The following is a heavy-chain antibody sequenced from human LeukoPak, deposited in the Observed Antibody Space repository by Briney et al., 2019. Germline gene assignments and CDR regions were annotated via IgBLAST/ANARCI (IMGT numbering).Heavy chain of an antibody. CDR2: ISGSGDSA. D-gene: IGHD6-19*01. J-gene: IGHJ4*02. Sequence: GGALRLSCAASGFTFSSYAMSWLRQAPGKGLQWVSRISGSGDSAYYAVSVKGRFTISRDNSNNTLYLQMNSLRAEDTAVYYCAILIAVAGPATFYWGQGTLVTVSS. CDR1: GFTFSSYA. V-gene: IGHV3-23*01. CDR3: AILIAVAGPATFY.